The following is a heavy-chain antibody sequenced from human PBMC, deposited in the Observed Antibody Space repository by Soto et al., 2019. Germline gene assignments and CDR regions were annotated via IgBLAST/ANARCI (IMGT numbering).Heavy chain of an antibody. D-gene: IGHD3-9*01. CDR1: GFTFSSYA. CDR3: AKGGADFDWLLPNPRLGVYFDY. V-gene: IGHV3-23*01. Sequence: EVQLLESGGGLVQPGGSLRLSCAASGFTFSSYAMSWVRQAPGKGLEWVSAISGSGGSTYYADSVKGRFTISRDNSKNTLYLQMNSLRAEDTAVYYCAKGGADFDWLLPNPRLGVYFDYWGQGTLVTVSS. J-gene: IGHJ4*02. CDR2: ISGSGGST.